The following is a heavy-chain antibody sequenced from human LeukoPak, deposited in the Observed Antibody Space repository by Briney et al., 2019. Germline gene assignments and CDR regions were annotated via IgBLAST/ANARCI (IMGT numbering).Heavy chain of an antibody. CDR1: GGSFSGYY. CDR2: INHSGST. J-gene: IGHJ4*02. V-gene: IGHV4-34*01. D-gene: IGHD1-26*01. CDR3: ARAVNSGSYGGIDY. Sequence: SETLSLTCAVYGGSFSGYYWSWIRQPPGKGLEWLGEINHSGSTNYNPSLKSRVTISVDTSKNQFSLKLSSVTAADTAVYYCARAVNSGSYGGIDYWGQGTLVTVSS.